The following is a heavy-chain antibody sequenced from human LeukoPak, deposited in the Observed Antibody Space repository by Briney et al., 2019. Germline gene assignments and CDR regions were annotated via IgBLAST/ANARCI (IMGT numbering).Heavy chain of an antibody. J-gene: IGHJ3*02. V-gene: IGHV3-21*01. CDR3: AKKTIVGATVDAFDI. D-gene: IGHD1-26*01. Sequence: GESLKISCAASGFTFSSYSMNWVRQAPGKGLEWFSSISSSSSYIYYADSVKGRFTISRDNAENSLYLQMNSLRAEDTAVYYCAKKTIVGATVDAFDIWGQGTMVTVSS. CDR1: GFTFSSYS. CDR2: ISSSSSYI.